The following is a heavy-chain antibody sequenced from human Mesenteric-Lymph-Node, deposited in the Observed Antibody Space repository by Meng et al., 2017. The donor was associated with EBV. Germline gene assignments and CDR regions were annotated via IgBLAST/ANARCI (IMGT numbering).Heavy chain of an antibody. CDR1: GYLFSHDG. D-gene: IGHD6-6*01. Sequence: QVQLVESGAEVKKPGDSVKVSCKPYGYLFSHDGIDWVRQAPGQGLEWMGWIYTFNDDTIYAESFQDRVTLTTDTSTSTVYMELKSLRSDDTAVYYCARTYSSTSHFDYWGQGALVTVSS. CDR3: ARTYSSTSHFDY. J-gene: IGHJ4*02. CDR2: IYTFNDDT. V-gene: IGHV1-18*01.